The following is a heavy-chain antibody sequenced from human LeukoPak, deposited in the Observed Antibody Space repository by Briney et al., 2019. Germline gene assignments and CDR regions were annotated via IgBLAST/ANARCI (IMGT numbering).Heavy chain of an antibody. CDR2: ISGSGGST. J-gene: IGHJ6*03. Sequence: PGGSLRLSCAASGFTFSSYAMSWVRQAPGKGLEWVSAISGSGGSTYYADSVKGRFTMSRDISKDTVYLQMNSLRPEDTAIYYCARDPALGYYNMDVWGQGTTVIVSS. V-gene: IGHV3-23*01. CDR1: GFTFSSYA. D-gene: IGHD2-2*01. CDR3: ARDPALGYYNMDV.